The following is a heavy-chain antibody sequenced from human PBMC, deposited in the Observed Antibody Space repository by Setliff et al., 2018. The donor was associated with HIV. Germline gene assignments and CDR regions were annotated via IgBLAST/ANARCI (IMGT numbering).Heavy chain of an antibody. D-gene: IGHD2-2*01. CDR2: ISTYNGNT. CDR3: ARGPYCSSSTCYGPLYYYYYMDV. CDR1: GYSFASYG. Sequence: ASVKVSCKASGYSFASYGITRVRQAPGQGLEWMGWISTYNGNTNYAQNLQTRVTMTSEISTTTAYMELRSLSSDDTAVYYCARGPYCSSSTCYGPLYYYYYMDVWGKGTTVTVSS. J-gene: IGHJ6*03. V-gene: IGHV1-18*01.